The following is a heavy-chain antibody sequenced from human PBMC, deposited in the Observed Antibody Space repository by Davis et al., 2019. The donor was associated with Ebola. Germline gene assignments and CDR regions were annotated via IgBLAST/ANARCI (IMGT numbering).Heavy chain of an antibody. CDR3: ARGGSYRPYYFDY. J-gene: IGHJ4*02. CDR2: ISHSGST. CDR1: GGSFSGYY. V-gene: IGHV4-34*01. D-gene: IGHD1-26*01. Sequence: PSETLSLTCAVYGGSFSGYYWSWIRQPPGKGLEWIGEISHSGSTNYNPYLKSRVTISVDTSKNQFFLELSSVTAADTAVYYCARGGSYRPYYFDYWGQGTLVTVSS.